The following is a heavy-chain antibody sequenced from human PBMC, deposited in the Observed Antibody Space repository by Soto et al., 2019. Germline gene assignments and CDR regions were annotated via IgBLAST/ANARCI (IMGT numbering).Heavy chain of an antibody. CDR1: GFTFSSFG. CDR3: AKVRMFGLIDAFDI. D-gene: IGHD3-10*02. J-gene: IGHJ3*02. Sequence: GGALRLPWAASGFTFSSFGIHRVRQAPGKGLEWVAVISYDGSNKYYADSVKGRFTLSRDNSKNTLYLQMNNLRAEDTGVYYYAKVRMFGLIDAFDILGQGTMVTVSS. V-gene: IGHV3-30*18. CDR2: ISYDGSNK.